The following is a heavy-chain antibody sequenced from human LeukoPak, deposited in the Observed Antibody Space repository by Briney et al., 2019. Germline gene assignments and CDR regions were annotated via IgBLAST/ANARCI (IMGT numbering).Heavy chain of an antibody. J-gene: IGHJ4*02. CDR1: GFTFSSNW. CDR3: ARDPYGSGGYYDY. V-gene: IGHV3-7*01. Sequence: GGSLRLSCGASGFTFSSNWMSWVRQAPGKGLEWVANIKQDGGEKYYVDSVKGRFTISRDNAKNSLYLQMHSLRAEDTAVYYCARDPYGSGGYYDYWGQGTLVTVSS. D-gene: IGHD3-10*01. CDR2: IKQDGGEK.